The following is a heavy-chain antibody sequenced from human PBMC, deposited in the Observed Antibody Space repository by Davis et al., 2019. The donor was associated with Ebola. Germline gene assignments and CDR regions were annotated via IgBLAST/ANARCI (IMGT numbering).Heavy chain of an antibody. CDR3: ARGGKTSGWYYYFDY. J-gene: IGHJ4*02. D-gene: IGHD6-19*01. V-gene: IGHV4-61*08. Sequence: MPSETLSLTCTVSGGSISSGDYYWSWIRQPPGKGLEWIGYIYDSGFTNYNPSLKNRVTLSLDTSKNQFSLKLNSVTAADSAVYYCARGGKTSGWYYYFDYWGQGTLVTVSS. CDR2: IYDSGFT. CDR1: GGSISSGDYY.